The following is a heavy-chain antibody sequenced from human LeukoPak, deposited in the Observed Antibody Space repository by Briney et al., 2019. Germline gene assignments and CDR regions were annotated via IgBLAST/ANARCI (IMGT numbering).Heavy chain of an antibody. CDR2: IKQDGSEK. J-gene: IGHJ4*02. Sequence: GGSLRLSCAASGFTFSSYWMSWVRQAPGKGLEWVANIKQDGSEKYYVDSVKGRFTISRDNAKNSLYLQMNSLKTEDTAVYYCTRLDYYDSSGYYYGWNYFDYWGQGTLVTVSS. CDR1: GFTFSSYW. CDR3: TRLDYYDSSGYYYGWNYFDY. D-gene: IGHD3-22*01. V-gene: IGHV3-7*03.